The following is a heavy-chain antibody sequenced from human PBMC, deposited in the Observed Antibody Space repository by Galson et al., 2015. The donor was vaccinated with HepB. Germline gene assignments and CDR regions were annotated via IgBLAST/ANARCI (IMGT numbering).Heavy chain of an antibody. CDR3: ASEEGGGGWFDP. V-gene: IGHV1-69*13. CDR1: GGTFSSNA. J-gene: IGHJ5*02. Sequence: SVKVSCKASGGTFSSNAISWVRQAPGQGLEWLGGIIPIFGTANYAQKCQGRVTITADESTRTAYMELSSLSSEDTAVYYRASEEGGGGWFDPWRQGTLVTVSS. CDR2: IIPIFGTA. D-gene: IGHD4-23*01.